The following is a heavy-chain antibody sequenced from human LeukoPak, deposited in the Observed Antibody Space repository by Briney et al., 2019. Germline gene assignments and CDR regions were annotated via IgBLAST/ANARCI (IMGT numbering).Heavy chain of an antibody. J-gene: IGHJ4*02. CDR2: INHSGST. Sequence: SETLSLTCAVYGGSFSNYYWSWIRQPPGKGLEWIGEINHSGSTNYNPSLKSRVTISVDTSKKQFSLKLSSVTAADTAVYYCARPYCSAGNCCSNFDSWGQGTLVTVSS. D-gene: IGHD2-15*01. CDR1: GGSFSNYY. CDR3: ARPYCSAGNCCSNFDS. V-gene: IGHV4-34*01.